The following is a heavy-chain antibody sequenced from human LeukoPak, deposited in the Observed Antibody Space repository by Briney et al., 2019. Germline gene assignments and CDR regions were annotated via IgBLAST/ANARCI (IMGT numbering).Heavy chain of an antibody. Sequence: GRSLRLSCAASGFTFSSYGMHWVRQAPGKGLEWVAVISYDGSNKYYADSVKGRFTISRENSKNTLYLQMNSLRAEDTAVYYCEAHYGGNSGYWGQGTLVTVSS. V-gene: IGHV3-30*03. D-gene: IGHD4-23*01. J-gene: IGHJ4*02. CDR3: EAHYGGNSGY. CDR2: ISYDGSNK. CDR1: GFTFSSYG.